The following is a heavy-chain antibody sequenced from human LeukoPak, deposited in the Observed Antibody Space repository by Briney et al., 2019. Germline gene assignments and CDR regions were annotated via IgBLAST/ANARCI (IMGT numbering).Heavy chain of an antibody. D-gene: IGHD2/OR15-2a*01. CDR3: ARVNIATDTDAFDI. J-gene: IGHJ3*02. V-gene: IGHV3-66*02. CDR1: GFTVSSNY. Sequence: GGSLRLSCAASGFTVSSNYMSWVRQVPGKGPEWVSVIYSGGSTYYADSVKGRFTISRDNSQNTLYLQMNSLRAEDTAVYYCARVNIATDTDAFDIWGQGTMVTVSS. CDR2: IYSGGST.